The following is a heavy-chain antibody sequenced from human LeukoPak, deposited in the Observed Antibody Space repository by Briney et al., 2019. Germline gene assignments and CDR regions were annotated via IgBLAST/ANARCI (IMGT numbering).Heavy chain of an antibody. J-gene: IGHJ4*02. CDR3: ARLNSTHLFDTIYHQLDY. D-gene: IGHD2/OR15-2a*01. CDR1: GYTFTSYY. Sequence: ASVKVSCKASGYTFTSYYMHWVRQAPGQGLEWMGIINPSGGSTSYAQKFQDRVTMTSDRSTSTAYMELRSLRSDDTAVYYCARLNSTHLFDTIYHQLDYWGQGALVTVSS. V-gene: IGHV1-46*01. CDR2: INPSGGST.